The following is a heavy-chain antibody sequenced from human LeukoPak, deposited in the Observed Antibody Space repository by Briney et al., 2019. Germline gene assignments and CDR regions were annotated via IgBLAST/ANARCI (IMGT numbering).Heavy chain of an antibody. CDR1: GGTFSSYA. V-gene: IGHV1-69*01. CDR2: IIPIFGTA. Sequence: ASVKVSCKASGGTFSSYAISWVRQAPGQGLEWMGGIIPIFGTANYAQKFQGRVTITADESTSTAYMELSSLRSEDTAVYYCARDIKKGVSGGATRNWFDPWGQGTLVTVSS. J-gene: IGHJ5*02. CDR3: ARDIKKGVSGGATRNWFDP. D-gene: IGHD1-26*01.